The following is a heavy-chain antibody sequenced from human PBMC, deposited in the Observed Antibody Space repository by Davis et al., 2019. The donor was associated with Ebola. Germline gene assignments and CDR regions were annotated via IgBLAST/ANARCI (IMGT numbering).Heavy chain of an antibody. CDR1: GFTFSSYW. CDR2: IKQDGSEK. J-gene: IGHJ4*02. CDR3: ARDSIVGPTTFDY. V-gene: IGHV3-7*01. D-gene: IGHD1-26*01. Sequence: GESLKISCAASGFTFSSYWMSWVRQAPGKGLEWVANIKQDGSEKYYVDSVKGRFTISRDNAKNSLYLQMNNLRAEDTAVYYCARDSIVGPTTFDYWGQGTLVTVSS.